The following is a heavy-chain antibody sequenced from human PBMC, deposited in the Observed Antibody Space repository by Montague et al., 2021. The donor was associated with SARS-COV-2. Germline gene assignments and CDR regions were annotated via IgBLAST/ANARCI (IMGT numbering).Heavy chain of an antibody. CDR1: GGPFSTYS. J-gene: IGHJ6*03. Sequence: SETLSLTRAVHGGPFSTYSWNWIRQPPGKGLEWIGEIHHGGSTNXNPSLKSRVTISADTSKNQFSLKLTSVAAADTAVYYCARLGDGVVPSPILGVGPYYSDYYMDVWGKGTTVTVSS. D-gene: IGHD3-10*01. CDR2: IHHGGST. CDR3: ARLGDGVVPSPILGVGPYYSDYYMDV. V-gene: IGHV4-34*01.